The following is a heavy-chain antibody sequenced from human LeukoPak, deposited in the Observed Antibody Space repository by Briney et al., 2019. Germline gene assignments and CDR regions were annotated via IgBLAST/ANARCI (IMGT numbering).Heavy chain of an antibody. V-gene: IGHV3-7*04. J-gene: IGHJ4*02. D-gene: IGHD2-2*01. CDR1: GFTFSSYW. Sequence: GGSLRLSCAASGFTFSSYWMSWVRQAPGKGLEWVANIKQDGSEKYYVDSVKGRFTISRDNAKNSLYLQMNSLRAEDTAVYYCARARYCSSTSCYYFDYWGQGTLVTVSS. CDR3: ARARYCSSTSCYYFDY. CDR2: IKQDGSEK.